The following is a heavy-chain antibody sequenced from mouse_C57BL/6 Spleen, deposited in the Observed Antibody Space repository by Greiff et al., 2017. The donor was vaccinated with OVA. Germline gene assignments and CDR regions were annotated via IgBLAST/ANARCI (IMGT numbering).Heavy chain of an antibody. J-gene: IGHJ4*01. D-gene: IGHD1-1*01. CDR2: INYDGSST. CDR1: GFTFSDYY. V-gene: IGHV5-16*01. CDR3: ARDDGSSLMDY. Sequence: EVHLVESEGGLVQPGSSMKLSCTASGFTFSDYYMAWVRQVPEKGLEWVANINYDGSSTYYLDSLKSRFIISRDNAKNILYLQMSSLKSEDTATYYCARDDGSSLMDYWGQGTSVTVSS.